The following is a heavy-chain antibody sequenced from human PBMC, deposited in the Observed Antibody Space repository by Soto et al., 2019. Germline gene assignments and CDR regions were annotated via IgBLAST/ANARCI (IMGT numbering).Heavy chain of an antibody. J-gene: IGHJ4*02. CDR3: AAEAYCGGDCYPAYYFDY. Sequence: SVKVSCKASGFTFTSSAVQWVRQARGQRLEWIGWIVVGSGNTNYAQKFQERVTITRDMSTSTAYMELSSLRSEDTAVYYCAAEAYCGGDCYPAYYFDYWGQGTLVTVSS. D-gene: IGHD2-21*02. V-gene: IGHV1-58*01. CDR2: IVVGSGNT. CDR1: GFTFTSSA.